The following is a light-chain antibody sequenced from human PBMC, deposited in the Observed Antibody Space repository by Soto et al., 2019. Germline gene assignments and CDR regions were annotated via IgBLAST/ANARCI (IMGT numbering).Light chain of an antibody. Sequence: QSALTQPRSVSGSPGQSVTISCTGTSSDVGGYNYVSWYQQHPGKAPKLMIYDVSKWPSGVPDRFSGSKSGNTASLTISGLQAEDEADYYCCSYAGSYTLVFGTGTKLTVL. J-gene: IGLJ1*01. V-gene: IGLV2-11*01. CDR2: DVS. CDR1: SSDVGGYNY. CDR3: CSYAGSYTLV.